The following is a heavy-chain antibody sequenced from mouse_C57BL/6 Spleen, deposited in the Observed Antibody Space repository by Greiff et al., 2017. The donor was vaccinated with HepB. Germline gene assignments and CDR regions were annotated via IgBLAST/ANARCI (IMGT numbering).Heavy chain of an antibody. Sequence: VQLQQSGPELVKPGASVKMSCKASGYTFTDYNMHWVKQSHGKSLEWIGYINPNNGGTSYNQKFKGKATLTVNKSSSTAYMELRSLTSEDSAVYYCAPHYYGSSYGYWGQGTTLTVSS. CDR2: INPNNGGT. J-gene: IGHJ2*01. CDR1: GYTFTDYN. D-gene: IGHD1-1*01. V-gene: IGHV1-22*01. CDR3: APHYYGSSYGY.